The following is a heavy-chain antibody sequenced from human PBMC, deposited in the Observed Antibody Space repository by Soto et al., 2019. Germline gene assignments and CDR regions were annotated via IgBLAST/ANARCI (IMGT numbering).Heavy chain of an antibody. CDR1: GFPFSTYA. CDR3: ARLGGRYQAFDY. D-gene: IGHD2-15*01. J-gene: IGHJ4*01. CDR2: IVSSGAGT. Sequence: PGGPLRLSCAASGFPFSTYAMSWVRQAPGKGLEWVSTIVSSGAGTYYPDSMKGRFTISRDNSKNTVYLQMNSLRAEDTAVYYCARLGGRYQAFDYWGHGALVTVSS. V-gene: IGHV3-23*01.